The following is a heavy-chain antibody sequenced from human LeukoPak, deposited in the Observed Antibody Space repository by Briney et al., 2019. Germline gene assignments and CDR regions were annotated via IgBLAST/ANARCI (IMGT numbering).Heavy chain of an antibody. D-gene: IGHD2-2*01. Sequence: GGSLRLSCAASGFTFSSYSMNWVRQAPGKGLEWVSSISSSSSYIYYADSVKGRFTISRDNAKNSLYLQMNSLRDEDTAIYYCARGPAAAIDYWGQGTLVTVSS. CDR1: GFTFSSYS. V-gene: IGHV3-21*01. CDR3: ARGPAAAIDY. J-gene: IGHJ4*02. CDR2: ISSSSSYI.